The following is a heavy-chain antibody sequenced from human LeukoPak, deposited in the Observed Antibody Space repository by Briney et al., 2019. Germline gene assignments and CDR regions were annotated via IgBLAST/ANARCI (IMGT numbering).Heavy chain of an antibody. Sequence: ASVKVSCKASGGTFSSYAVSWVRQARGQGLEGMGWIVPIFGTANYAQKFQGRVTITAEESTSTAYMELSSLRSEDTAVYYCARVHIGPSGSIYWYFDLWGRGTLVTVSS. CDR3: ARVHIGPSGSIYWYFDL. CDR1: GGTFSSYA. J-gene: IGHJ2*01. D-gene: IGHD3-22*01. CDR2: IVPIFGTA. V-gene: IGHV1-69*13.